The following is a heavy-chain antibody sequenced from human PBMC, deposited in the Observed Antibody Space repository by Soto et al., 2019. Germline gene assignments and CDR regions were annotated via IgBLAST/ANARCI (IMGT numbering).Heavy chain of an antibody. Sequence: EVQLVESGGGLVKPGGSLRLSCAASGFTFSSYSMNWVRQAPGKGLEWVSSISSSSSYIYYADSVKGRFTISRDNAKNSLYLQMNSLRAEDTAVYYCARERGAVAGTWVYYYYGMDVWGQGTTVTVSS. V-gene: IGHV3-21*01. J-gene: IGHJ6*02. CDR1: GFTFSSYS. D-gene: IGHD6-19*01. CDR2: ISSSSSYI. CDR3: ARERGAVAGTWVYYYYGMDV.